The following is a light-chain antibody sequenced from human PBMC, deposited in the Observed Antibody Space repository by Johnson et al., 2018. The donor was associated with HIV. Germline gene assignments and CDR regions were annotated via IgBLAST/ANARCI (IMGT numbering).Light chain of an antibody. CDR1: SSDMGHYA. CDR2: ENN. V-gene: IGLV1-51*02. Sequence: QSVLTQPPSVSAAPGQKVTISCSGSSSDMGHYAVSWYQELPGTAPKLLIYENNKRPSGIPDRFSGSKSGVSATLDITGLQTGDEADYYCGTWDRSLSAGGVFGTGTKVSVL. J-gene: IGLJ1*01. CDR3: GTWDRSLSAGGV.